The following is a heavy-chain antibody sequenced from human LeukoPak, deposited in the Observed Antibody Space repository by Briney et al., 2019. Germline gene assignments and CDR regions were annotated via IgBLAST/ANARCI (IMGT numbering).Heavy chain of an antibody. D-gene: IGHD6-19*01. Sequence: GESLKISCQSSGYNFTPYWIVWVRQMPGKGLEWMGITFAGYSYTIYSPSFQGQVTISADKSISTAYLQWSSLKASDTAMYYCARWGAVAGIPLDYWGQGTLVTVSS. J-gene: IGHJ4*02. CDR3: ARWGAVAGIPLDY. CDR1: GYNFTPYW. CDR2: TFAGYSYT. V-gene: IGHV5-51*01.